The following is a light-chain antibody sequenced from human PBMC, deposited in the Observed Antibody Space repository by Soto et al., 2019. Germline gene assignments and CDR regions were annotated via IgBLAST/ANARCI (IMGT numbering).Light chain of an antibody. CDR3: SSYTSFSTYV. CDR1: SSDVGCYNY. Sequence: QSALTQPASVSGSPGQSITISCTGTSSDVGCYNYVSWYQQHPGKAPKLMIYEVSNRPSGVSNRFSGSKSDNTASLTISGLQAEDEADYYCSSYTSFSTYVFGTGTKLTV. J-gene: IGLJ1*01. V-gene: IGLV2-14*01. CDR2: EVS.